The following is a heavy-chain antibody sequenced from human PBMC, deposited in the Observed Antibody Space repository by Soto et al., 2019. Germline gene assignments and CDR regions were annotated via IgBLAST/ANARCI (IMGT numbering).Heavy chain of an antibody. CDR1: GFTFSTAA. CDR2: ISPSGGDS. V-gene: IGHV3-23*01. J-gene: IGHJ4*02. D-gene: IGHD2-2*01. CDR3: AKDGYSITRNKPLDY. Sequence: GGSLRLSCAASGFTFSTAAMTWFRQAPGKGLEWVAAISPSGGDSFYGDSVKGRFTISRDNSKNTLFLQIHSLRPEDSALYYCAKDGYSITRNKPLDYWGQGTL.